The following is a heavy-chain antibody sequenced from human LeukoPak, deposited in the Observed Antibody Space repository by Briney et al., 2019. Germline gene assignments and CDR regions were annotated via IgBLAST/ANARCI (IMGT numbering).Heavy chain of an antibody. V-gene: IGHV3-21*01. CDR3: ARGRNAGGPYYSDY. D-gene: IGHD4-23*01. J-gene: IGHJ4*02. CDR2: INSAGTSK. Sequence: GGSLRLSCAASGFTFSTYAINWVRQAPGKGLEWVSSINSAGTSKKYADSLKGRLTISGDNAKNSLFLQLSSLRDEDTAVYYCARGRNAGGPYYSDYWGQGTLVTVSS. CDR1: GFTFSTYA.